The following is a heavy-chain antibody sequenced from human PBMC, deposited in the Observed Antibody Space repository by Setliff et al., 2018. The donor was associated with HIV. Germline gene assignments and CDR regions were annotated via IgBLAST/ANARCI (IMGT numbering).Heavy chain of an antibody. V-gene: IGHV1-46*01. CDR3: ARDPAPSSSASYFQH. J-gene: IGHJ1*01. Sequence: ASVKVSCKASGYTFTSYYMHWVRQASGQGLEWMGLINPSSGSTTYAQKFQGRVTMTRDTSTSTVYMELSSLRSEDTAVYYCARDPAPSSSASYFQHWGQGTPVTVSS. D-gene: IGHD6-6*01. CDR1: GYTFTSYY. CDR2: INPSSGST.